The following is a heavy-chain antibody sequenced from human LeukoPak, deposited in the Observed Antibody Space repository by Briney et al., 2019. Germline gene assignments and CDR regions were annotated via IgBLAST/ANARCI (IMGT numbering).Heavy chain of an antibody. CDR2: IYYSGST. CDR3: ARRGPESSGYYFDD. D-gene: IGHD3-22*01. V-gene: IGHV4-61*01. Sequence: PSETLSLTCTVSGGSVSSGSYYWGWIRQPPGKGLEWIGYIYYSGSTNYNPSLKSRVTISVDTSKNQFSLKLSSVTAADTAVYYCARRGPESSGYYFDDWGQGTLVTVSS. J-gene: IGHJ4*02. CDR1: GGSVSSGSYY.